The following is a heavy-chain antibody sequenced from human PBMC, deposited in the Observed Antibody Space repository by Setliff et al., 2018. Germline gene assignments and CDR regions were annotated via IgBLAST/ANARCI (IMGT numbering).Heavy chain of an antibody. CDR1: GFSFSTSGVG. V-gene: IGHV2-5*01. D-gene: IGHD3-22*01. CDR3: AHIYYVSSGYYSRFDY. Sequence: SGPTLVNPTQTLTLTCTFSGFSFSTSGVGVGWIRQPPGKALEWLAFIYWNDYKRYSPSLNSRHTITKDTSKNQVVLTVTNMDPVGTATYYCAHIYYVSSGYYSRFDYWGQGTLVTVSS. J-gene: IGHJ4*02. CDR2: IYWNDYK.